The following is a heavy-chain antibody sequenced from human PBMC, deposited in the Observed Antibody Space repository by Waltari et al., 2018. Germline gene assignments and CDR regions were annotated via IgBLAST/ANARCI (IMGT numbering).Heavy chain of an antibody. V-gene: IGHV4-61*09. CDR2: IYTSGST. D-gene: IGHD6-19*01. J-gene: IGHJ4*02. Sequence: QVQLQESGPGLVTPSQTLSLTCTVSGGSISSGSYYWCCIRQPAGKGLEWIGYIYTSGSTNYNPSLKSRVTISVDTSKNQFSLKLSSVTAADTAVYYCARAPGIAVAGTLDYWGQGTLVTVSS. CDR1: GGSISSGSYY. CDR3: ARAPGIAVAGTLDY.